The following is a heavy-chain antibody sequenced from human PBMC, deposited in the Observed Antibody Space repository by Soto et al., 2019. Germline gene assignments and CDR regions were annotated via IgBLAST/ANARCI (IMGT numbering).Heavy chain of an antibody. D-gene: IGHD3-10*01. CDR3: ARGDRGGSGSPASYYYSGLDV. J-gene: IGHJ6*02. Sequence: DVQLLESGGDLVQPGGSLRLSCAASGVTFSSYAMSWVRQAPGKGLEWVSSVSAGGDMTYYSDSVKGRFTISRDNSNNALFLQTNGLRAEDTALYYCARGDRGGSGSPASYYYSGLDVWGQGTTVTVSS. CDR2: VSAGGDMT. CDR1: GVTFSSYA. V-gene: IGHV3-23*01.